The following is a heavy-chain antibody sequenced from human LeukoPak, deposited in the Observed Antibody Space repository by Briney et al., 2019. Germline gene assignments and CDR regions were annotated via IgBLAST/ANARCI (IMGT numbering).Heavy chain of an antibody. Sequence: PSETLSLTCAVYGGSFSGYYWSWIRQPPGKGLEWIGEINHSGSTNYNPSLKSRVTISVDTSENQFSLKLSSVTAADTAVYYCARARGRIRGGSRIWFDPWGQGTLVTVSS. CDR1: GGSFSGYY. D-gene: IGHD2-15*01. V-gene: IGHV4-34*01. CDR2: INHSGST. J-gene: IGHJ5*02. CDR3: ARARGRIRGGSRIWFDP.